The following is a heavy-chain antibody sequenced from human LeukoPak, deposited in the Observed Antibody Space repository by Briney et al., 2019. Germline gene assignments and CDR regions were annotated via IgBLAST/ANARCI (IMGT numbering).Heavy chain of an antibody. CDR2: INPSGGST. V-gene: IGHV1-46*03. D-gene: IGHD3-3*01. J-gene: IGHJ4*02. CDR1: GYTFTSDY. Sequence: ASVKVSCTASGYTFTSDYMHWVRQAPGQGLEWMGIINPSGGSTSYAQKFQGRVTMTRDTSTSTVYMELSSLRSEDTAVYYCARGSFWSGYYMVTDYWGQGTLVTVSS. CDR3: ARGSFWSGYYMVTDY.